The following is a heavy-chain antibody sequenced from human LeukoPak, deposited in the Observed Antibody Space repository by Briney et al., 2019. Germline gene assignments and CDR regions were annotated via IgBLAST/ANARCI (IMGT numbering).Heavy chain of an antibody. Sequence: PGGSLRLSCAASGFTFSGYGMYWVRQAPGKGLEWVAFIRYDGTNKYYVDSVKGRFTISRDNSKNTLYLQMGSLRAEDMAVYYCARNLVVSMNAFDIWGQGTMVTVSS. CDR2: IRYDGTNK. CDR3: ARNLVVSMNAFDI. D-gene: IGHD2/OR15-2a*01. J-gene: IGHJ3*02. CDR1: GFTFSGYG. V-gene: IGHV3-30*02.